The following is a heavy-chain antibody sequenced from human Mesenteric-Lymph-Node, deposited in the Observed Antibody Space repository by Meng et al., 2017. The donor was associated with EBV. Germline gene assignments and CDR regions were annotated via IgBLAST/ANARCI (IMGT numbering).Heavy chain of an antibody. J-gene: IGHJ4*02. CDR2: IYYSGST. CDR1: GGSISSGGYY. CDR3: ARVVGDSTGFEY. D-gene: IGHD4-17*01. Sequence: QVQLQESGPGLVKPSXXLSLTCAVSGGSISSGGYYWSWIRQPPGKGLEWIGYIYYSGSTYYNPSLKSRLTISLDTSKNQFSLKLSSVTAADTAVYYCARVVGDSTGFEYWGQGTLVTVSS. V-gene: IGHV4-30-4*01.